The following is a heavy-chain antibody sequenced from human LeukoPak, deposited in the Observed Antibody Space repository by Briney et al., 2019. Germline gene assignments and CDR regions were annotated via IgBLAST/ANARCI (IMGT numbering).Heavy chain of an antibody. D-gene: IGHD5-18*01. CDR2: INHSGST. Sequence: SETLSLTCAVYGGSFSGYYWSWIRQPPGKGLEWIGEINHSGSTNYNPSLKSRVTISVDTSKNQFSLKLSSVTAADTAVYYCARGGRGLRYSYVSYWGQGTLVTVSS. J-gene: IGHJ4*02. CDR3: ARGGRGLRYSYVSY. CDR1: GGSFSGYY. V-gene: IGHV4-34*01.